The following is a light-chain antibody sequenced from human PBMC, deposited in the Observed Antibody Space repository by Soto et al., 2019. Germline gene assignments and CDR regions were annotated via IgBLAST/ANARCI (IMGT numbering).Light chain of an antibody. CDR1: QSVSSN. J-gene: IGKJ2*01. Sequence: EIVMTQSPATLSVFPGERATLSCRASQSVSSNLAWYQQKPGQAPRLLIYGASTRATGIPARFSGSGSGTEFTLTIGSLQSEDFAVYYCQQYNDWPPKQYTFGQGTKLEIK. V-gene: IGKV3-15*01. CDR3: QQYNDWPPKQYT. CDR2: GAS.